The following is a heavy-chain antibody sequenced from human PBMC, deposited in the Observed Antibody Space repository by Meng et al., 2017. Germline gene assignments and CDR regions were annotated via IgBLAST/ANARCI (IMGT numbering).Heavy chain of an antibody. V-gene: IGHV4-34*01. D-gene: IGHD6-13*01. CDR3: ARGPLVHQYFDY. CDR1: GGSFSGYY. J-gene: IGHJ4*02. Sequence: VQQQQWGAGLLKPSETLSLTCAVHGGSFSGYYWSWIRQPPGKGLEWIGEINHSGSTNYNPSLKSRVTISVDTSKNQFSLKLSSVTAADTAVYYCARGPLVHQYFDYWGQGTLVTVSS. CDR2: INHSGST.